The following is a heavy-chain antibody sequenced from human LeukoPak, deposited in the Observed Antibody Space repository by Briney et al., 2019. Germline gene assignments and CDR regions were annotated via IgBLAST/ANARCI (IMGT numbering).Heavy chain of an antibody. CDR3: ARDKWKYSGSYYYY. CDR2: ISGSGGST. D-gene: IGHD1-26*01. V-gene: IGHV3-23*01. Sequence: GGSLRLSCAASGFTFSSYAMSWVRQAPGKGLEWVSAISGSGGSTYYADSVKGRFTISRDNSKNTLYLQMNSLGAEDTAVYYCARDKWKYSGSYYYYWGQGTLVTVSS. CDR1: GFTFSSYA. J-gene: IGHJ4*02.